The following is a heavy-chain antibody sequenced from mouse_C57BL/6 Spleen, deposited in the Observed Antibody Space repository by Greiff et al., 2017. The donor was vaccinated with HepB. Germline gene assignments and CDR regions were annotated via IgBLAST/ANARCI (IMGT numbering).Heavy chain of an antibody. V-gene: IGHV1-15*01. D-gene: IGHD4-1*01. CDR3: TRSGWDGY. CDR2: IDPETGGT. J-gene: IGHJ2*01. CDR1: GYTFTDYE. Sequence: VQLVESGAELVRPGASVKLSCKASGYTFTDYEMHWVKQTPVHGLEWIGAIDPETGGTAYNQKFKGKAILTADKSTSTAYMELRSLTSEDSAVYYCTRSGWDGYWGQGTTLTVSS.